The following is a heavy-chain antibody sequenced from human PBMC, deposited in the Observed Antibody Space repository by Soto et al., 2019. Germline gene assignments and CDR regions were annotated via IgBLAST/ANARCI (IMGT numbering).Heavy chain of an antibody. J-gene: IGHJ6*02. V-gene: IGHV5-10-1*01. CDR3: ARLAMATRRGYYGMDV. CDR1: GYSFTSYW. Sequence: EVQLVQSGAAVKKPGESLRISCKGSGYSFTSYWISWVRQMPGKGLEWMGRIDPSDSYTNYSPSFQAHVTISADKSISTAYLQWSSLRASDTALYYCARLAMATRRGYYGMDVWGQGTTVTVAS. CDR2: IDPSDSYT. D-gene: IGHD5-12*01.